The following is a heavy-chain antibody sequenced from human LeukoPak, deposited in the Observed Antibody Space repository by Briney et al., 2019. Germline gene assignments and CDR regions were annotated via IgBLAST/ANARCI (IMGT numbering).Heavy chain of an antibody. CDR1: GYTFTGYY. Sequence: ASVKVSCKASGYTFTGYYMHWVRQAPGQGLEWMGRINPNSGGTNYAQKFQGRVTMTRDTSISTAYMELSSLRSEDTAVYYCARDRSPYYDSSGYYPIDAFDYWGQGTLVTVSS. CDR2: INPNSGGT. J-gene: IGHJ4*02. CDR3: ARDRSPYYDSSGYYPIDAFDY. V-gene: IGHV1-2*06. D-gene: IGHD3-22*01.